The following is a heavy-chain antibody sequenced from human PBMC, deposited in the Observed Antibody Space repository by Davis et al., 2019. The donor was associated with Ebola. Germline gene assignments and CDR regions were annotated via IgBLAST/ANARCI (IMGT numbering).Heavy chain of an antibody. CDR3: AKDTTTSHWYFDL. D-gene: IGHD1-26*01. Sequence: GESLKISCTDSVITFSSYAMTWVRQAPGKGLEWVSAISGSGGTTYYAGSVKGRFTVSRDNSKKTMYLQMNSLRAEDTALYYCAKDTTTSHWYFDLWGRGTLVTVSS. CDR1: VITFSSYA. CDR2: ISGSGGTT. J-gene: IGHJ2*01. V-gene: IGHV3-23*01.